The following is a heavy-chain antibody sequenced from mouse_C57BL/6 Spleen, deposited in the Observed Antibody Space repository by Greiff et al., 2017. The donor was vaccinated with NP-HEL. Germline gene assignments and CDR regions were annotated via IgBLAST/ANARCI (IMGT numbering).Heavy chain of an antibody. CDR1: GYTFTSYW. CDR3: ARVGLDYYGSNWYFDV. Sequence: QVQLQQPGAELVKPGASVKLSCKASGYTFTSYWMHWVKQRPGQGLEWIGMIHPNSGSTNYNEKFKSKATLTVDKSSSTAYMQLSSLTSEDSAVYYCARVGLDYYGSNWYFDVWGTGTTVTVSS. J-gene: IGHJ1*03. V-gene: IGHV1-64*01. CDR2: IHPNSGST. D-gene: IGHD1-1*01.